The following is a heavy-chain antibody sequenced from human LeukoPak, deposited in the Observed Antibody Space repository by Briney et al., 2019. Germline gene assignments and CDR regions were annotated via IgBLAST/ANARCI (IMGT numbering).Heavy chain of an antibody. D-gene: IGHD1-26*01. CDR2: THSYNGNT. CDR1: GYTFTNYV. Sequence: ASVKVSCKASGYTFTNYVISWVRPAPGEGLEWMGWTHSYNGNTNYAQKPQGRVTMTTDTSTSTAYMELRRLKSDNTAVYYCARGWELDSWGQGTLVTVSS. V-gene: IGHV1-18*01. CDR3: ARGWELDS. J-gene: IGHJ4*02.